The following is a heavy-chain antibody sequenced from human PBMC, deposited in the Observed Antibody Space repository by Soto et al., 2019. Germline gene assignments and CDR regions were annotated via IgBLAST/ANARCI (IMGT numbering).Heavy chain of an antibody. CDR2: IKSKFDGGST. D-gene: IGHD5-18*01. CDR3: TRPTPDTPMVKNYYYFAMDV. V-gene: IGHV3-15*07. J-gene: IGHJ6*02. Sequence: DVQLLESGGGLVEPGGSLRLSCAVSGFSVTDAWMNWVRQVPGKGLAWVGRIKSKFDGGSTDYAAPVKGRFTISKDDSKNTHYLKMSSLNTADTAVDYCTRPTPDTPMVKNYYYFAMDVWGPGTTVSVSS. CDR1: GFSVTDAW.